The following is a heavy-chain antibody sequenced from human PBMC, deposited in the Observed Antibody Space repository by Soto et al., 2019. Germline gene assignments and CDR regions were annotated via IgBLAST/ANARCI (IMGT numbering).Heavy chain of an antibody. CDR1: GFTVSSNY. D-gene: IGHD3-9*01. CDR3: AKQQTNYDILTGSIFDY. CDR2: IYSGGST. V-gene: IGHV3-53*01. Sequence: HPGGSLRLSCAASGFTVSSNYMSWVRQAPGKGLEWVSLIYSGGSTYYADSVRGRFTISRDNSKNTLYLQMNSLRAEDTAVYYCAKQQTNYDILTGSIFDYWGQGTLVTVSS. J-gene: IGHJ4*02.